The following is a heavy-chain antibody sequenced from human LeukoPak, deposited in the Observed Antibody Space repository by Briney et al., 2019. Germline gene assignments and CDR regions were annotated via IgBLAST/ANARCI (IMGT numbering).Heavy chain of an antibody. CDR3: ARDSGSWYPPYFDY. V-gene: IGHV3-30*04. CDR2: VSYDGSNK. J-gene: IGHJ4*02. CDR1: GFTFSSYA. Sequence: GRSLRLSCAASGFTFSSYAMHWVRQAPGKGLEWVAVVSYDGSNKYYADSVKGRFTISRDNSKNTLYLQMNSLRAEDTAVYYCARDSGSWYPPYFDYWGQGTLVTVSS. D-gene: IGHD6-13*01.